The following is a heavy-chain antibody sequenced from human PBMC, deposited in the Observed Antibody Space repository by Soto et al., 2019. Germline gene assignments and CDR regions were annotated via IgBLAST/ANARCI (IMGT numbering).Heavy chain of an antibody. J-gene: IGHJ4*02. CDR3: ARPHYDSNTFYYFFDY. V-gene: IGHV4-34*12. CDR2: IFHGGST. Sequence: PSETLSLTGAVYGGSLSGYFWSWIRQPPGKGLEWIGEIFHGGSTNYSPSLKSRVTISVDTSKNQFSLELSSVTAADTAVYYCARPHYDSNTFYYFFDYWGQGTLVTVSS. CDR1: GGSLSGYF. D-gene: IGHD3-22*01.